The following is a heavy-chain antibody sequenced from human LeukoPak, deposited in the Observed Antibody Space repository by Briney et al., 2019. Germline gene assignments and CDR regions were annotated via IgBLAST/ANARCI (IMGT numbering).Heavy chain of an antibody. D-gene: IGHD2-2*01. CDR2: IYYSGST. CDR3: ARDGGYCSSTSCYNWFDP. V-gene: IGHV4-59*01. J-gene: IGHJ5*02. Sequence: SETLSLTCTVSGGSISSYYWSWIRKPPGKGLEWIGYIYYSGSTNYNPSLKSRVTISVDTSKNQFSLKLSSVTAADTAVYYCARDGGYCSSTSCYNWFDPWGQGTLVTVSS. CDR1: GGSISSYY.